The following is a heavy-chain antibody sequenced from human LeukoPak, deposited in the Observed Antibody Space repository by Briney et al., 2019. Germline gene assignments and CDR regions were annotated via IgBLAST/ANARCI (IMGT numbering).Heavy chain of an antibody. CDR3: EKWDLGDYDY. Sequence: GGSLRLSCAASGFTFSSYGMHWVRQAPGKGLEWVAVISYDGSNKYYADSVKGRFTISRDDSKNTLYLQMNSLRAEDTAVYYCEKWDLGDYDYWGQGTLVTVSS. CDR2: ISYDGSNK. D-gene: IGHD1-26*01. J-gene: IGHJ4*02. CDR1: GFTFSSYG. V-gene: IGHV3-30*18.